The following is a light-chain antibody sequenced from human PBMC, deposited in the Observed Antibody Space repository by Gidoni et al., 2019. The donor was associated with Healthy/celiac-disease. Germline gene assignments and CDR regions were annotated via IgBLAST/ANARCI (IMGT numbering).Light chain of an antibody. Sequence: EFVLTQSPATLSLSPGEIATLSCRASQSVSSYLARYQQQPGQAPRLLISDAANRATGRPARFSGSGSGTDFTLTISSLETEDFAVDYCQQRSNWPRRTFGGGTKVEIK. CDR1: QSVSSY. CDR2: DAA. J-gene: IGKJ4*01. CDR3: QQRSNWPRRT. V-gene: IGKV3-11*01.